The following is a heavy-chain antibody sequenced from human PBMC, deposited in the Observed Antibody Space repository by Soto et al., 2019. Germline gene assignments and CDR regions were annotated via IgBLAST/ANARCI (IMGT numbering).Heavy chain of an antibody. J-gene: IGHJ4*02. CDR1: GGSISSGDYY. CDR2: IYYSGST. V-gene: IGHV4-30-4*01. CDR3: ARGGETYYYDSSGYYEDY. D-gene: IGHD3-22*01. Sequence: SETLSLTCTVSGGSISSGDYYWSWIRQPPGKGLEWIGYIYYSGSTYYNPSLKSRVTISVDTSKNQFSLKLSSVTAADTAVYYCARGGETYYYDSSGYYEDYWGQGTQVTVSS.